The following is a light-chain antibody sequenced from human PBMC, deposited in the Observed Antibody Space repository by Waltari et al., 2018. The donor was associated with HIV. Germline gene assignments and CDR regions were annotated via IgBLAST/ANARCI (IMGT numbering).Light chain of an antibody. CDR3: AAWDDSLNGWV. CDR1: SSNTGSNT. J-gene: IGLJ3*02. CDR2: TNN. V-gene: IGLV1-44*01. Sequence: QSVLTQPPSASGTPGQRVTLSCSGSSSNTGSNTVNWYHQLPGTAPKLLIYTNNQRPSGVPDRFSGSKSGTSASLAISGLQSEDEADYYCAAWDDSLNGWVFGGGTKLTVL.